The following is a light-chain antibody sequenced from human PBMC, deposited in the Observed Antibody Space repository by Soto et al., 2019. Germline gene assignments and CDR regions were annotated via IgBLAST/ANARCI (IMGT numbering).Light chain of an antibody. CDR3: QSYDTSLRAGV. J-gene: IGLJ3*02. Sequence: QSVLTQPPSVSGAPGQRVTISCTGGSSNIGAGYDVHWYRQFPGTAPKLLVYGNNNRPSGISDRFSASKSGSSASLAITGLQAEDEADYYCQSYDTSLRAGVFGGGTKLTVL. CDR1: SSNIGAGYD. CDR2: GNN. V-gene: IGLV1-40*01.